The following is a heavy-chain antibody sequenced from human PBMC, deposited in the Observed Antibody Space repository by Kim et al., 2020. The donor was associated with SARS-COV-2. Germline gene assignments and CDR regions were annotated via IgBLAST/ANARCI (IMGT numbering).Heavy chain of an antibody. D-gene: IGHD2-2*01. V-gene: IGHV4-34*01. CDR2: INHSGST. CDR3: ARLSSKYQLLPGMDV. Sequence: SETLSLTCAVYGGSFSGYYWSWIRQPPGKGLEWIGEINHSGSTNYNPSLKSRVTISVDTSKNQFSLKLSSVTAADTAVYYCARLSSKYQLLPGMDVWGQGTTVTVSS. J-gene: IGHJ6*02. CDR1: GGSFSGYY.